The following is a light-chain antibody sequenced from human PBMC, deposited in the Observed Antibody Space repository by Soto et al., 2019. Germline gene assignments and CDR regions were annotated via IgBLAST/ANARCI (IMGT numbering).Light chain of an antibody. V-gene: IGKV1-5*01. CDR1: QSITTW. Sequence: EIQMTQSPSTLSASVGDRVTITCMASQSITTWLAWYQQRPGKAPKLLIYDVSSLQSGVPSRFSGSGSGTEFTLTISSLQPDDFATYYCQHSKMYSPWTFGQGTKVEIK. CDR3: QHSKMYSPWT. CDR2: DVS. J-gene: IGKJ1*01.